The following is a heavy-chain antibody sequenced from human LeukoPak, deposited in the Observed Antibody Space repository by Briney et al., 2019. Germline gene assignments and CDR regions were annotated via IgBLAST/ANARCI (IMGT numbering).Heavy chain of an antibody. V-gene: IGHV1-69*01. Sequence: SVEVSCKASGGTFSSYAISWVRQAPGQGLEWMGGIIPIFGTANYAQKFQGRVTITADESTSTAYMELSSLRSEDTAVYYCARDRSYSSGWYYWGQGTLVTVSS. CDR3: ARDRSYSSGWYY. CDR1: GGTFSSYA. D-gene: IGHD6-19*01. J-gene: IGHJ4*02. CDR2: IIPIFGTA.